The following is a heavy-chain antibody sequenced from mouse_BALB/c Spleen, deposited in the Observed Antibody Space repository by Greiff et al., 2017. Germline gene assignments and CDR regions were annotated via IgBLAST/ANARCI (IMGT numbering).Heavy chain of an antibody. Sequence: EVMLVESGAELVKPGASVKLSCTASGFNIKDTYMHWVKQRPEQGLEWIGRIDPANGNTKYDPKFQGKATITADTSSNTAYLQLSSLTSEDTAVYYCARSDGNSAYWGQGTLVTVSA. V-gene: IGHV14-3*02. CDR2: IDPANGNT. CDR1: GFNIKDTY. CDR3: ARSDGNSAY. D-gene: IGHD2-1*01. J-gene: IGHJ3*01.